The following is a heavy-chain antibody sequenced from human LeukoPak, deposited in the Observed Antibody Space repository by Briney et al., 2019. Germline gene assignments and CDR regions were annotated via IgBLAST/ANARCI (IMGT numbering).Heavy chain of an antibody. CDR1: GGSISSYY. Sequence: SETLSLTCTVSGGSISSYYWSWIRQPPGKGLEWIGYIYYSGSTNYNPSLKSRVTISVDTSKNQFSLQLNSVTPEDTAVYYCARGRTGQWLVRDSLFTFDYWGQGTLVTVSS. CDR2: IYYSGST. J-gene: IGHJ4*02. V-gene: IGHV4-59*12. D-gene: IGHD6-19*01. CDR3: ARGRTGQWLVRDSLFTFDY.